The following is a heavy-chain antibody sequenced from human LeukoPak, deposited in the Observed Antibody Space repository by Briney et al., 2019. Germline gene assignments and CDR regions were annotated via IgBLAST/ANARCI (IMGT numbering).Heavy chain of an antibody. CDR3: ARTVGAYGFDF. Sequence: GESLKISCKGSGYSFTSYWIGWVRQMPGKGLEWMGIIYPGDSETRYSPSFQGQVTISADKSSSTTYVQWSSLKASDTAMYYCARTVGAYGFDFWGQGTLVTVSS. CDR1: GYSFTSYW. V-gene: IGHV5-51*01. J-gene: IGHJ4*02. D-gene: IGHD1-26*01. CDR2: IYPGDSET.